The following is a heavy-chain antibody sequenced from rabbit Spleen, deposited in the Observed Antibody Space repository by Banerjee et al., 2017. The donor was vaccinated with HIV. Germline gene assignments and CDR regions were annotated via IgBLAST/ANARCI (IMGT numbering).Heavy chain of an antibody. V-gene: IGHV1S40*01. CDR1: TFSFSRSDY. Sequence: QSLQESGGDLVKPGASLTLTCTASTFSFSRSDYMCWVRQAPGRGLEWLACIYAGSGRFTYYASWAKGRFTISKTSSTTVTLQMTSLTAADTATYFCARDTGSSFSTYGMDLWGPGTLVTVS. CDR2: IYAGSGRFT. CDR3: ARDTGSSFSTYGMDL. D-gene: IGHD8-1*01. J-gene: IGHJ6*01.